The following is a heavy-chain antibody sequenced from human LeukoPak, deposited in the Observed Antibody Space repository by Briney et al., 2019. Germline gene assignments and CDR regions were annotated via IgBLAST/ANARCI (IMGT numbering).Heavy chain of an antibody. Sequence: PGGSLRLSCAAAGFTFSSYGMHWVRQAPGKGLEWVAFIRYDGSNKYYADSVKGRFTISRDNSKNTLYLQMNSLRAEDTAVYYCAKGPSSTFDYWGQGTLVTVSS. D-gene: IGHD2-2*01. J-gene: IGHJ4*02. V-gene: IGHV3-30*02. CDR2: IRYDGSNK. CDR1: GFTFSSYG. CDR3: AKGPSSTFDY.